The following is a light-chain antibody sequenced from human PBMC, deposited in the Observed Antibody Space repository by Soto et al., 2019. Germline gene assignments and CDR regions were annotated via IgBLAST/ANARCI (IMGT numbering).Light chain of an antibody. CDR2: DAS. CDR1: QSISSW. CDR3: QQYNSYGT. V-gene: IGKV1-5*01. J-gene: IGKJ1*01. Sequence: DVQMTQYPSTLSAAXXDRVXITFRASQSISSWLAWYQQKPGKAPXLPIYDASSLESWVPSRFSGSGSGTEFTLTISSLQPDDFATSYCQQYNSYGTFGQGTK.